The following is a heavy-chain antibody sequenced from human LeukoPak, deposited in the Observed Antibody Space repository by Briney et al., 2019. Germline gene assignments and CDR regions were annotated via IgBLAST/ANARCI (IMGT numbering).Heavy chain of an antibody. J-gene: IGHJ4*02. D-gene: IGHD7-27*01. CDR2: IIPIFGTA. CDR1: GGTFSSYA. Sequence: GASVKVSCKASGGTFSSYAISWVRQAPGQGLEWMGGIIPIFGTANYAQKFQGRVTITTDESTSTAYMELSSLRSEDTAVYYCARETGDWEWYFDYWGQGTLVTVSS. V-gene: IGHV1-69*05. CDR3: ARETGDWEWYFDY.